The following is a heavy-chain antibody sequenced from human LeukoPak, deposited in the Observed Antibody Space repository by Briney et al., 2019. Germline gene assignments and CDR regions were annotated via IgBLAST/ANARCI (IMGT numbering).Heavy chain of an antibody. J-gene: IGHJ5*02. CDR1: GYTFTGYY. D-gene: IGHD3-10*01. Sequence: ASVKVSCKASGYTFTGYYMYWVRQAPGQGLEWMGWINPNSGAIHYAQKFQGRVTMTRDTAIRTAYMELSRLTSDDTAVYYCARNRFFPYGSGSYQTPAWFDPWGQGTLVTVSS. CDR2: INPNSGAI. CDR3: ARNRFFPYGSGSYQTPAWFDP. V-gene: IGHV1-2*02.